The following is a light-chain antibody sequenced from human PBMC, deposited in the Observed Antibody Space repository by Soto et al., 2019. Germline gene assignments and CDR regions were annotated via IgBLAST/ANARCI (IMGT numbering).Light chain of an antibody. V-gene: IGLV2-14*01. CDR3: SSYTSSSTLV. CDR1: SSDVGGYNY. CDR2: DVS. Sequence: QSALTQPASVSGSPGQSITISCTGTSSDVGGYNYVSWYQQHPGKAPKLMIYDVSNRPSGVSKRFSGSKSGNTASLTISRLQAEDEADYYGSSYTSSSTLVFGVRTKLTVL. J-gene: IGLJ2*01.